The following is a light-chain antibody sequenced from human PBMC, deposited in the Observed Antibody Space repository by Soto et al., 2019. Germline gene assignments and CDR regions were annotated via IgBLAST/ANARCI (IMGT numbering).Light chain of an antibody. CDR2: IAS. Sequence: EIVMTQSPATLSVSPGERATLSCRASQSVSRNLAWYQQKPGQAPRLLIYIASTRATGIPARFSGSGSGTEFTLTISSLQSEDSAVYYCHQFNIWPYTFGQGTKLEIK. CDR3: HQFNIWPYT. V-gene: IGKV3-15*01. J-gene: IGKJ2*01. CDR1: QSVSRN.